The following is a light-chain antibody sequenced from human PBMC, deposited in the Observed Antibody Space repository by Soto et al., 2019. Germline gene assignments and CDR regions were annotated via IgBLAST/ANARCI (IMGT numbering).Light chain of an antibody. Sequence: QSALTQPASVSGSPGQSITISCTGTSSDVGNYKFVSWYQQVPGKAPQLIIYEGTKRPSGVSNRFSASRSDNTASLTISGLQAEDEADYHCCSFSDRTTFVFGGGTKLTVL. CDR2: EGT. J-gene: IGLJ2*01. V-gene: IGLV2-23*03. CDR3: CSFSDRTTFV. CDR1: SSDVGNYKF.